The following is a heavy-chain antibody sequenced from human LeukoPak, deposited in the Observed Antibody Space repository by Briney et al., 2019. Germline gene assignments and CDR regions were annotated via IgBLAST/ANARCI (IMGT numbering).Heavy chain of an antibody. J-gene: IGHJ1*01. Sequence: GSLRLSCADSGFTFSNYSINWVRQAPGKGLEWVSYISSSSSTIYYADSVKGRFTISRDNAKNSVYLQMNSLRAEDTAVYYCATGTRFLMVHWGQGTLVTVSS. V-gene: IGHV3-48*04. D-gene: IGHD3-3*01. CDR3: ATGTRFLMVH. CDR2: ISSSSSTI. CDR1: GFTFSNYS.